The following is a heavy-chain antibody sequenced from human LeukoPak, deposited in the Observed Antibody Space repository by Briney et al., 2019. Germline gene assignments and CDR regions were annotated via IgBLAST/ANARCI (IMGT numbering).Heavy chain of an antibody. CDR1: GGSISSYY. D-gene: IGHD3-22*01. CDR2: IYYSGST. Sequence: SETLSLTCTVSGGSISSYYWSWIRQPPGKGLEWVGYIYYSGSTNYNPSLKSRVTISVDTSKNQFSLKLTSVTAADTAVYYCASRPYSGGYYTDAFDIWGQGTMVTVSS. J-gene: IGHJ3*02. CDR3: ASRPYSGGYYTDAFDI. V-gene: IGHV4-59*01.